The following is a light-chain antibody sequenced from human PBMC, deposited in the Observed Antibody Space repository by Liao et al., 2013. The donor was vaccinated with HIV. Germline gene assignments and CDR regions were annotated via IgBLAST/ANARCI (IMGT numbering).Light chain of an antibody. CDR3: QAWDSSTPYV. J-gene: IGLJ1*01. CDR2: YDS. Sequence: SYELTQPLSVSVAPGKTARITCGGNNIESKSVHWYQQEPGQAPVLVVYYDSVRPSGIPERFSGSKSGDTATLTISRVEAGDEADYYCQAWDSSTPYVFGTGTKVTVL. V-gene: IGLV3-21*01. CDR1: NIESKS.